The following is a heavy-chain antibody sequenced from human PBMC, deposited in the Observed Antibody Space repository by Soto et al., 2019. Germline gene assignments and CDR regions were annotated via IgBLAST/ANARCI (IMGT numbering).Heavy chain of an antibody. V-gene: IGHV4-39*01. CDR1: GGSISSSSYY. D-gene: IGHD1-26*01. Sequence: SETLSLTCTVSGGSISSSSYYWGWIRQPPGKGLEWIGSIYYSGSTYYNPSRKSRVTISVDASKNQFSLKLSSVTAAETAVYYCAGAIVGATYYYYYYGMDVWGQGTTVTVSS. CDR3: AGAIVGATYYYYYYGMDV. CDR2: IYYSGST. J-gene: IGHJ6*02.